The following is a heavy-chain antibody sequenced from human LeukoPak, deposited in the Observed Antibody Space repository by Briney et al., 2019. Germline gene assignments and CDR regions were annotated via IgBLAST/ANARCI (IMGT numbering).Heavy chain of an antibody. V-gene: IGHV1-18*01. CDR1: GYTFTSYG. CDR2: ISAYNGNT. D-gene: IGHD2-2*02. CDR3: AREDGLAPYCSSTSCYTISDY. J-gene: IGHJ4*02. Sequence: ASVKVSCKASGYTFTSYGISWVRQAPGQGLEWMGWISAYNGNTNYAQKLQGRVTMTTDTSTSTAYMELRSLRSDDTAEYYCAREDGLAPYCSSTSCYTISDYWGQGTLVTVSS.